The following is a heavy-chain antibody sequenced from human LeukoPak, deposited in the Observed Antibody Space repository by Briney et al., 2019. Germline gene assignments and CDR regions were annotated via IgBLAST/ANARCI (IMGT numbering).Heavy chain of an antibody. V-gene: IGHV4-34*01. CDR2: INHSGST. J-gene: IGHJ3*02. CDR3: ARGRGFYTGDAFDI. D-gene: IGHD7-27*01. Sequence: PSETLSLTCAVYGGSFSGYYWSWIRQPPGKGLEWIGEINHSGSTNYNPSLKSRVTISVDTSKNQFSLKLSSVTAADTAVYYCARGRGFYTGDAFDIWGQGTMVTVSS. CDR1: GGSFSGYY.